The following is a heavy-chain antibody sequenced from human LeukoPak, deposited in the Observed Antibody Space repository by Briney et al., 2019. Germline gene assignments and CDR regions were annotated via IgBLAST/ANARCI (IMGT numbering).Heavy chain of an antibody. CDR1: GFTFSSYG. Sequence: PGGSLRLSCAASGFTFSSYGMSWVRQAPGKGLEWVSTISGSGGSTYYADSVKGRFTISRDNSKNTLYLQMNSLRAEDTAVYYCAKRIYDTSYYRDWGQGTLVTVSS. V-gene: IGHV3-23*01. D-gene: IGHD3-22*01. CDR2: ISGSGGST. CDR3: AKRIYDTSYYRD. J-gene: IGHJ4*02.